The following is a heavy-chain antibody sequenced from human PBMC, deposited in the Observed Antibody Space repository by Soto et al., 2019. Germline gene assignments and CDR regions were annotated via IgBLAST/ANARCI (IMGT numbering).Heavy chain of an antibody. D-gene: IGHD6-13*01. CDR2: IRSKAYGVTT. CDR1: GFTFSDYA. Sequence: GGSLRLSCTTSGFTFSDYAISWFRQAPGKGLEWVGVIRSKAYGVTTDYAASVKGRFAISRDDSKSTAYLQMNSVTTEDTAVYFCAKYTYTSSYSFFGIDVWGPGTTFTLS. V-gene: IGHV3-49*03. CDR3: AKYTYTSSYSFFGIDV. J-gene: IGHJ6*02.